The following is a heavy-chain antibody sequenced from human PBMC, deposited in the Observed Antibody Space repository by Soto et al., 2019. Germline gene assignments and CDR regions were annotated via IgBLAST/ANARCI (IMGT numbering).Heavy chain of an antibody. D-gene: IGHD4-17*01. Sequence: SETLSLTCTVSGGSVSSGSYYWSWIRQPPGKGLEWIGYIYYSGSTNYNPSLKSRVTISVDTSKNQFSLKLSSVTAADTALYFCGREVRLTAVLTGFAPWGQGTL. J-gene: IGHJ5*02. CDR3: GREVRLTAVLTGFAP. V-gene: IGHV4-61*01. CDR2: IYYSGST. CDR1: GGSVSSGSYY.